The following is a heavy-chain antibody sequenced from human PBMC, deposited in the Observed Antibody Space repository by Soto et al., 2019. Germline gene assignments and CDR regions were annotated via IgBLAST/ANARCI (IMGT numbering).Heavy chain of an antibody. J-gene: IGHJ6*02. V-gene: IGHV1-69*06. CDR2: IIPIFGTA. CDR1: GGTFSSYA. D-gene: IGHD2-2*01. CDR3: ARAGGYCSSTSCYRDYYYYYGMDV. Sequence: GASVTVSCKASGGTFSSYAISWVRQAPGQGLEWMGGIIPIFGTASYAQKFQGRVTITADKSTSTAYMELSSLRSEDTAVYYCARAGGYCSSTSCYRDYYYYYGMDVWGQGTTVTVS.